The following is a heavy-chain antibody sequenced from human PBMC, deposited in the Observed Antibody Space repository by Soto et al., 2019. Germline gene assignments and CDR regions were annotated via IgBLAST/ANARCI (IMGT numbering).Heavy chain of an antibody. CDR2: INHSGST. J-gene: IGHJ4*02. Sequence: PSETLSLTCAVYGGSFSGYYWTWIRQPPGTGLEWIGEINHSGSTNYNPSLKSRVTISVDTSKNQFSLKLTSVTAADTAVYYCARRHGGNFDYWGQGTLVTVSS. V-gene: IGHV4-34*01. CDR3: ARRHGGNFDY. CDR1: GGSFSGYY.